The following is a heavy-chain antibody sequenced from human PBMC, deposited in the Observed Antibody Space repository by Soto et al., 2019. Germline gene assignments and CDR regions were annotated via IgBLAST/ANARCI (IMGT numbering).Heavy chain of an antibody. D-gene: IGHD6-19*01. CDR1: GYTFSSYG. CDR3: AREGSGSYNHYYGMEV. CDR2: ISGYNGNT. V-gene: IGHV1-18*01. Sequence: QGQLVQSGAEVKKPGASVKVSCKASGYTFSSYGISWVRQAPGQGLEWMGWISGYNGNTYYAEKFQGRVTITTDIAANTAYTELRSLRSDDTAVYYCAREGSGSYNHYYGMEVWGQATTVTVSS. J-gene: IGHJ6*02.